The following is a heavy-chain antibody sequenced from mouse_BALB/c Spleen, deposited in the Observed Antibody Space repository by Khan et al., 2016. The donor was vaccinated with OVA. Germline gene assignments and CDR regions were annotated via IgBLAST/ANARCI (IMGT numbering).Heavy chain of an antibody. CDR3: ARWFDGYSSLYAMDY. Sequence: QMQLEESGPGLVAPSQSLPITCTVSGFSLTTYGVHWVRQPPGKGLEWLVVIWSDGSTNYNSVLKSRLSISKDNSKSQVFLKMNSLQTDDTAMYYCARWFDGYSSLYAMDYWGQGTSVTVSS. J-gene: IGHJ4*01. V-gene: IGHV2-6*02. D-gene: IGHD2-3*01. CDR1: GFSLTTYG. CDR2: IWSDGST.